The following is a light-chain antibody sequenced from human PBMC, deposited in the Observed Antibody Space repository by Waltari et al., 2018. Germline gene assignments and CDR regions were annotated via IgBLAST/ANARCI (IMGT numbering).Light chain of an antibody. J-gene: IGLJ3*02. CDR1: SGHIPNV. V-gene: IGLV4-69*01. Sequence: QLVLTQSPSASASLGASVKLTCTLSSGHIPNVIAWHQQQPGKGPRFLMKVNRDGRHRKGDDIPDRFSGSGSGPERYLTISSLQAEDEADYYCETGGHGTWVFGGGTKLTVL. CDR2: VNRDGRH. CDR3: ETGGHGTWV.